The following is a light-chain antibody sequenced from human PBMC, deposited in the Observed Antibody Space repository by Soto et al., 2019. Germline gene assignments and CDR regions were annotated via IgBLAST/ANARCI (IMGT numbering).Light chain of an antibody. Sequence: EIQITQAASALSTYIGDRVTITCRASQSISSWLAWYQQKPGKAPKLLIYDASSLESGVPSRFSGSGSGTEFTLTISSLQPDHFATYYCQQYNSYSQGTFGQGTKV. V-gene: IGKV1-5*01. J-gene: IGKJ1*01. CDR1: QSISSW. CDR3: QQYNSYSQGT. CDR2: DAS.